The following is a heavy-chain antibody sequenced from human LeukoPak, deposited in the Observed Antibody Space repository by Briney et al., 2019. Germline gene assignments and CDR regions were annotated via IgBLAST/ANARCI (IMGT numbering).Heavy chain of an antibody. CDR3: AKGGVLRLYWFDP. Sequence: PGRSLRLSCAASGFTFSSYAMGWVRQAPGKGLEWVSAISGSGGSTYYADSVKGRFTISRDNSKNTLYLQMNSLRAEDTAVYYCAKGGVLRLYWFDPWGQGTLVTVSS. V-gene: IGHV3-23*01. J-gene: IGHJ5*02. CDR2: ISGSGGST. CDR1: GFTFSSYA. D-gene: IGHD3-3*01.